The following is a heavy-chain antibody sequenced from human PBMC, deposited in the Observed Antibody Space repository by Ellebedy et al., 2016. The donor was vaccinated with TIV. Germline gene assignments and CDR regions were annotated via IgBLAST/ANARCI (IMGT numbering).Heavy chain of an antibody. CDR1: GFPFGTFG. V-gene: IGHV3-30*03. Sequence: PGGSLRLSCAASGFPFGTFGMHWVRQTPGKGLEWVAVISYDGSKKYYADSVMGRFTISRDNSNNTLYLQMHSLRPDDTSVYYCARDQGYGSGSFTGFDYWGQGALVTVSS. J-gene: IGHJ4*02. CDR2: ISYDGSKK. D-gene: IGHD3-10*01. CDR3: ARDQGYGSGSFTGFDY.